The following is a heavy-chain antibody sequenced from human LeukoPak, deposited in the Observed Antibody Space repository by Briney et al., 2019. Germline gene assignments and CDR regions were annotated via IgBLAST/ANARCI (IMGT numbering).Heavy chain of an antibody. J-gene: IGHJ5*02. CDR1: GFTVSSNY. Sequence: PGGSLRLSCAASGFTVSSNYMSWVRQAPGKGLEWVSVIYSGGSTYYADSVKGRFTISRDNSKNTLYLQMNSLRAEDTAVYYCARTIGEDWFDPWGQGTLVTVSS. CDR3: ARTIGEDWFDP. V-gene: IGHV3-66*01. D-gene: IGHD3-10*01. CDR2: IYSGGST.